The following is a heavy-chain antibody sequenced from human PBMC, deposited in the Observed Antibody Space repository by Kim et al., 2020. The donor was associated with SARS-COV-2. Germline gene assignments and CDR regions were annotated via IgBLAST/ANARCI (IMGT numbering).Heavy chain of an antibody. CDR2: SDGDST. V-gene: IGHV3-74*01. J-gene: IGHJ3*02. D-gene: IGHD7-27*01. Sequence: SDGDSTRYAEPVQGRFTISRDNAKNTLYLQMNSLRAEDTAVYYCLGAFDIWGQGTMVTVSS. CDR3: LGAFDI.